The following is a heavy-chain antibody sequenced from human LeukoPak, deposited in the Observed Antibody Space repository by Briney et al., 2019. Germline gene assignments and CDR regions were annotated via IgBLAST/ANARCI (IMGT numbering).Heavy chain of an antibody. CDR2: IYYSGST. J-gene: IGHJ6*02. Sequence: SETLSLTCSVSGGSFSSYYWSWIRQPPGKGLEWIGYIYYSGSTNYNPSLKSRVTISVDTSKNQFSLKLSSVTAADTAVYYCARGQNQYYYYGMDVWGQGTTVTVSS. CDR3: ARGQNQYYYYGMDV. D-gene: IGHD1-14*01. V-gene: IGHV4-59*01. CDR1: GGSFSSYY.